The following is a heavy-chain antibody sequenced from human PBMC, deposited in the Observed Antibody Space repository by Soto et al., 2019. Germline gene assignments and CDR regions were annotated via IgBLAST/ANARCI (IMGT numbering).Heavy chain of an antibody. J-gene: IGHJ3*02. V-gene: IGHV3-21*01. Sequence: EVQLVESGGGLVKPGGSLRLSCAASGFTFSTYTMTWVRQAPGKGLEWVSPISSRSTYIYYSDSVKGRFTISRDNAKNSLFLHMNSLRAEDTAVYYCAVRDGVIPVASDAFDIWGQGTMVTVSS. CDR2: ISSRSTYI. D-gene: IGHD2-2*01. CDR1: GFTFSTYT. CDR3: AVRDGVIPVASDAFDI.